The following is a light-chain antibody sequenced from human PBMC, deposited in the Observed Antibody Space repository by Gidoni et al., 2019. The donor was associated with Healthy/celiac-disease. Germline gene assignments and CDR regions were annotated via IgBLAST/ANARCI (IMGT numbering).Light chain of an antibody. CDR3: QQYNNWPYT. J-gene: IGKJ2*01. CDR1: HSVSSN. V-gene: IGKV3-15*01. CDR2: GSS. Sequence: EIVMTQSPATLSVSPGERATLSCRDSHSVSSNLTWYKHKPGQAPRLLIYGSSNSATGIPARFSGSGSGTEFTLTISSLHSEDFAVYYCQQYNNWPYTFXXXTKLEIK.